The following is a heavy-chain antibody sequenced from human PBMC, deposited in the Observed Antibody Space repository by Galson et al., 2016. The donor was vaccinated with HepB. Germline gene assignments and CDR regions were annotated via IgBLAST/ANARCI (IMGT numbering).Heavy chain of an antibody. V-gene: IGHV3-7*01. Sequence: SLRLSCAASGFTFSRFWMSWVRQAPGKGLEWVGSTNDDGTDRYYVDSVKGRFTISRANAKNSVYPRMHSLRDEDTAVYYCARHEAGSDDSRGYFEYWGQGTLVTVSS. J-gene: IGHJ4*02. CDR1: GFTFSRFW. D-gene: IGHD3-22*01. CDR2: TNDDGTDR. CDR3: ARHEAGSDDSRGYFEY.